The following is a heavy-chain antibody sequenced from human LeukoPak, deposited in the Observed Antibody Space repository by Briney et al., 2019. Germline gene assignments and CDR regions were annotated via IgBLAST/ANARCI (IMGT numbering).Heavy chain of an antibody. D-gene: IGHD5-24*01. Sequence: GGSLRLSCAASGFTFSSYWMSWVRQAPGKGLKWVANIKHDGSEKYYVDSVKGRFTLSRDNAKNSLYLQMNSLRAEDTAVYYCARDRLGDGYIREFDSWGHGTLVTVSS. J-gene: IGHJ4*01. CDR1: GFTFSSYW. CDR2: IKHDGSEK. V-gene: IGHV3-7*01. CDR3: ARDRLGDGYIREFDS.